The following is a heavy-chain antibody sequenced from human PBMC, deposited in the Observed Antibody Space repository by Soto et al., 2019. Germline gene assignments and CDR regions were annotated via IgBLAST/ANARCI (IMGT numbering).Heavy chain of an antibody. CDR3: ARFLPGFVWENEAFDF. D-gene: IGHD3-3*01. J-gene: IGHJ4*01. CDR1: GGSISNNNW. V-gene: IGHV4-4*02. CDR2: IYHSGNT. Sequence: QVQLQESGPGLVKPSGTLSLTCTVSGGSISNNNWWSWVRQTPEKGLEWIGQIYHSGNTNYNPSLKSRVSMSVDKSKNQFSLKMNSATAADTAVYYCARFLPGFVWENEAFDFWGHGTLVTVSS.